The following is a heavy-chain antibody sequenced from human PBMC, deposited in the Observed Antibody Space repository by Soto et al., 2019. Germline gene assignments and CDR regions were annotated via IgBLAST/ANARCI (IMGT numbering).Heavy chain of an antibody. J-gene: IGHJ6*02. Sequence: SVKVSCKTSGFTFTSSAIQWVRQARGQRLEWIGWIVVGSDNTNYAQKLQERVTISVDTSKNQFSLKLNSVTAADTAVYYCARHAGDCGGANCNSAYCYYGLDVWGQGTTVTVS. D-gene: IGHD2-15*01. CDR1: GFTFTSSA. V-gene: IGHV1-58*02. CDR2: IVVGSDNT. CDR3: ARHAGDCGGANCNSAYCYYGLDV.